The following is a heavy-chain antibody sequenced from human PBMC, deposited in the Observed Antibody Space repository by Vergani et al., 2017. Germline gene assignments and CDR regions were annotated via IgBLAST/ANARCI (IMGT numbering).Heavy chain of an antibody. CDR1: GYTFTGYY. CDR3: ATNRGYSGYPGTSGYYYYMDV. D-gene: IGHD5-12*01. V-gene: IGHV1-8*02. Sequence: QVQLVQSGAEVKKPGASVKVSCKASGYTFTGYYMHWVRQAPGQGLEWMGWINPNSGNTGYAQKFQGRVTMTRNTSISTAYMELSSLRSEDTAVYYCATNRGYSGYPGTSGYYYYMDVWGKGTTVTVSS. J-gene: IGHJ6*03. CDR2: INPNSGNT.